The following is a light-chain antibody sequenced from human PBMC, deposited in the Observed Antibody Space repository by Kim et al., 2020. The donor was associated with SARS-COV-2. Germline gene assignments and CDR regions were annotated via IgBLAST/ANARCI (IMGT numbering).Light chain of an antibody. V-gene: IGKV3-20*01. J-gene: IGKJ1*01. CDR2: GTS. CDR1: QTINKSY. Sequence: EIVLTQSPGTLSLSPGERATLSCRASQTINKSYLAWLQQRPGQAPRLLIYGTSTRATGIPDRFSGSGSGTDFTLTISRLEPEDFAVYYCQKYDESPTWTFGQGTKVDIK. CDR3: QKYDESPTWT.